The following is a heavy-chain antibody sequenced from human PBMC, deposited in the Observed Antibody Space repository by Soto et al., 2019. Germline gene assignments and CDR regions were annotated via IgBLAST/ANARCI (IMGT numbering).Heavy chain of an antibody. V-gene: IGHV1-69*01. CDR3: ASGASRWYPYFFDS. CDR2: IIPYYNTL. J-gene: IGHJ4*02. Sequence: QAQVVQSGAEVRKPGSSVKLSCKASEGTFNSYAIAWVRQAPGQGLEWMGGIIPYYNTLHYAQKFQDRVTITADDSTNTVYMELSSLRSADTAVYFCASGASRWYPYFFDSWAQGTLVTVSS. D-gene: IGHD6-13*01. CDR1: EGTFNSYA.